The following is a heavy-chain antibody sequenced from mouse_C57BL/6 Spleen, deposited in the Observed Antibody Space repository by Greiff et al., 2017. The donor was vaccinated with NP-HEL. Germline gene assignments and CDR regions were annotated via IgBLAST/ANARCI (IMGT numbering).Heavy chain of an antibody. J-gene: IGHJ2*01. CDR3: AREGITTVVASYYFDY. D-gene: IGHD1-1*01. V-gene: IGHV1-53*01. CDR2: INPSNGGT. CDR1: GYTFTSYW. Sequence: QVQLQQSGTELVKPGASVKLSCKASGYTFTSYWMHWVKQRPGQGLEWIGNINPSNGGTNYNEKFKSKATLTVDKSSSTAYMQLSSLTSEDSAVYYCAREGITTVVASYYFDYWGQGTTLTVSS.